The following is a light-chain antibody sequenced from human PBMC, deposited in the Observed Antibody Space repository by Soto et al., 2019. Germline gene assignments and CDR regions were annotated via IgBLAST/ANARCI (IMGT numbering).Light chain of an antibody. CDR1: QSISSW. J-gene: IGKJ1*01. CDR2: KAS. CDR3: QQYNGT. V-gene: IGKV1-5*03. Sequence: DIQMTQSPSTLSASVGYRVTITCRSSQSISSWLAWYQQKPGKAPKLLIYKASSLESGVPSRFSGSGSGTEFTLTISSLQPDDFATYYCQQYNGTFGQGTKVDIK.